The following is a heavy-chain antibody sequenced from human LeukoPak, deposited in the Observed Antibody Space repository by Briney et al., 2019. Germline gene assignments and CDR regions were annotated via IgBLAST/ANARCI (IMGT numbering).Heavy chain of an antibody. J-gene: IGHJ3*02. CDR2: INPSGGST. CDR3: ARVRTTVASRDAFDM. CDR1: GYTFTSYY. Sequence: ASVKVSCMASGYTFTSYYMLWVRQPPGQGLEGMGIINPSGGSTSYAQKFQGRVTMTRDTCTSTVYMELSSLRSEDPDVYYCARVRTTVASRDAFDMWGQGTMVTVSS. D-gene: IGHD4-23*01. V-gene: IGHV1-46*01.